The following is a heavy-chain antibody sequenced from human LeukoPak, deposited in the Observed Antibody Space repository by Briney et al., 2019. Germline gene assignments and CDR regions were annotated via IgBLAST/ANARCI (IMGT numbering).Heavy chain of an antibody. J-gene: IGHJ3*02. CDR2: IIPIFGTA. Sequence: SVKVSCKASGGTFSSFAISWVRQAPGQGLEWMGGIIPIFGTANYAQKFQGRVTITADKSTSTAYMELSSLRSEDTAVYYCARSRGGGRYFDWFGAFDIWGQGTMVTVSS. V-gene: IGHV1-69*06. CDR1: GGTFSSFA. CDR3: ARSRGGGRYFDWFGAFDI. D-gene: IGHD3-9*01.